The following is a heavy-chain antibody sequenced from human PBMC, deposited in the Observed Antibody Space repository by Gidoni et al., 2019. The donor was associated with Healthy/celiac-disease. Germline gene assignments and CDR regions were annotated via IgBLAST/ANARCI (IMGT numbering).Heavy chain of an antibody. V-gene: IGHV3-30*15. CDR2: ISYDGSNK. CDR3: ARDADVDTADAPLYY. Sequence: QVQLVESGDGVVQPGRALRLSCAASGFNFSSYAMHWVRQAPGKGLEWVAGISYDGSNKYFADSVKGRFTISRDNSKNTLYLQMSSLRAEYTAVYYCARDADVDTADAPLYYWGQGTLVTVSS. CDR1: GFNFSSYA. J-gene: IGHJ4*02. D-gene: IGHD5-18*01.